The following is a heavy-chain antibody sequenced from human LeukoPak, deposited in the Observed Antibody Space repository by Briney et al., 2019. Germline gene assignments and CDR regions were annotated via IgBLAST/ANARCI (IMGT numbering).Heavy chain of an antibody. CDR2: ISYDGSNK. D-gene: IGHD6-13*01. CDR3: ARDRGIAAAGTLGY. J-gene: IGHJ4*02. Sequence: GGSLRLSCAASGFTSSSYAMHWVRQAPGKGLEWVAVISYDGSNKYYADSVKGRFTISRDNSKNTLYLQMNSLRAEDTAVYYCARDRGIAAAGTLGYWGQGTLVTVSS. CDR1: GFTSSSYA. V-gene: IGHV3-30-3*01.